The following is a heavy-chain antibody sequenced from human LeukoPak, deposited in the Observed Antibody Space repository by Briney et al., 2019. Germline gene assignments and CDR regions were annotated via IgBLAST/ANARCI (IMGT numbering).Heavy chain of an antibody. CDR3: ARLFDY. V-gene: IGHV4-39*01. Sequence: SETLSLTCTVSGGSISSTIYYWGWVRQPPGKGLEWIGTIYYSGSTYYNPSLKSRVTISVDTSKNQFFLKLTSVTAADTAVYYCARLFDYWGQGTLVTVSS. CDR2: IYYSGST. J-gene: IGHJ4*02. CDR1: GGSISSTIYY.